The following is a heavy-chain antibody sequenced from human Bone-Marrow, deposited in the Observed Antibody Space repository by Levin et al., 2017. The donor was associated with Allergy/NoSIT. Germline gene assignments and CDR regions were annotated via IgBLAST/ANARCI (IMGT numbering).Heavy chain of an antibody. J-gene: IGHJ3*02. Sequence: PGESLKISCKASGYTFTGYYMHWVRQAPGQGLEWMGWINPNSGGTNYAQKFQGRVTMTRDTSISTAYMELSRLRSDDTAVYYCARGGRGYSGYDLMGNAFDIWGQGTMVTVSS. D-gene: IGHD5-12*01. V-gene: IGHV1-2*02. CDR3: ARGGRGYSGYDLMGNAFDI. CDR2: INPNSGGT. CDR1: GYTFTGYY.